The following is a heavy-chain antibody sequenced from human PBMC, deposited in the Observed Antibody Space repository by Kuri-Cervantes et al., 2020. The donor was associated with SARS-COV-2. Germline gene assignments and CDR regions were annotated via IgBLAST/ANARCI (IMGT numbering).Heavy chain of an antibody. CDR3: ATRGDRVTMFQGAFDI. CDR2: ISSSSSYI. V-gene: IGHV3-21*04. J-gene: IGHJ3*02. D-gene: IGHD3-3*01. CDR1: GFTFNTYS. Sequence: GESLKISCAASGFTFNTYSMDWVRQAPGKGLEWVSSISSSSSYIYYADSVKGRFTISRDNAKNSLYLQMNSLRAEDTAVYYCATRGDRVTMFQGAFDIWGQGTMVTVSS.